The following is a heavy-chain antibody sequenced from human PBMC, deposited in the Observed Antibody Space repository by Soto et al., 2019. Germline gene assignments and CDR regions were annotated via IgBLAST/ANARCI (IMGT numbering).Heavy chain of an antibody. CDR2: ISGSGGST. D-gene: IGHD3-16*01. Sequence: GGSLRLSCAASGFTFSSYAMSWVRQAPGKGLEWVSAISGSGGSTYYADSVKGRFTISRDNSKNTLYLQMNSLRAEDTAVYYCAKSDRLAPPSPAYGQGAFDIWGQGTMVTVSS. CDR3: AKSDRLAPPSPAYGQGAFDI. V-gene: IGHV3-23*01. CDR1: GFTFSSYA. J-gene: IGHJ3*02.